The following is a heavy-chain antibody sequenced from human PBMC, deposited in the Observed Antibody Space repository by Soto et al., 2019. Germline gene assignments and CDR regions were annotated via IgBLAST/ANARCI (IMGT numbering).Heavy chain of an antibody. CDR2: IYSGGST. Sequence: PGGSLRLSCAASGFTVSSNYMSWVRQAPGKGLEWVSVIYSGGSTYYADSVKGRFTISRDNSKNTLYLQMNSLRAEDTAVYYCARAGRFKSFDYWGQGTLVTVSS. J-gene: IGHJ4*02. CDR1: GFTVSSNY. V-gene: IGHV3-66*01. CDR3: ARAGRFKSFDY.